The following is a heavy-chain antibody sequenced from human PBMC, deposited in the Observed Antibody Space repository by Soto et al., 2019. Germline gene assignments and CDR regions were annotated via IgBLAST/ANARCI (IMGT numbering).Heavy chain of an antibody. CDR2: AYYRSRWHY. J-gene: IGHJ4*02. D-gene: IGHD1-26*01. CDR1: GDSVSNNGAT. CDR3: ARDPPDFNSGFDS. Sequence: SETLSLTCAICGDSVSNNGATWNWIRQSPSRGLEWLGRAYYRSRWHYDYATSVRSRITINPDTSKNQFSLQLSSVTPEDTAVYYCARDPPDFNSGFDSWGQGSLVTVSS. V-gene: IGHV6-1*01.